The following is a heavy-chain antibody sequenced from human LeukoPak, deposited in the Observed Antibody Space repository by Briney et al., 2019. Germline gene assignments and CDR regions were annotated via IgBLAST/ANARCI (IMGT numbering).Heavy chain of an antibody. CDR3: ANDLHVLRYFDWLIPRGYYFDY. Sequence: GGPLRLSCAASGFTFSSYAMSWVRQAPGKGLEWVSAISGSGGSTYYADSVKGRFTISRDNSKNTLYLQMNSLRAEDTAVYYCANDLHVLRYFDWLIPRGYYFDYWGQGTLVTVSS. V-gene: IGHV3-23*01. CDR2: ISGSGGST. D-gene: IGHD3-9*01. CDR1: GFTFSSYA. J-gene: IGHJ4*02.